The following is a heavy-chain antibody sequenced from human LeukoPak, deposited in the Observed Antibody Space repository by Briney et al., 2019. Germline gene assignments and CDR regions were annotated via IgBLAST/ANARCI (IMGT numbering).Heavy chain of an antibody. CDR3: ARTWRDRPYHFDY. CDR2: IIPIFGTA. Sequence: SVKVSCKASGGTFSSYAISWVRQAPGQGLEWMGGIIPIFGTANYAQNLQGRVTMTTDTSTTTAYMELRSLRSDDTAVYYCARTWRDRPYHFDYWGQGTLVTVSS. J-gene: IGHJ4*02. CDR1: GGTFSSYA. V-gene: IGHV1-69*05. D-gene: IGHD3-3*01.